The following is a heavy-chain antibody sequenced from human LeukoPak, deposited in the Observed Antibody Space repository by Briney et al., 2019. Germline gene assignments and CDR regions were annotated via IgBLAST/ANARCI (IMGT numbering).Heavy chain of an antibody. D-gene: IGHD6-19*01. Sequence: MPSETLSLTCAVYGGSFSGYYWSWIRQPPGKGLEWIGEINHSGSTNYNPSLKSRVTISVDTSKNHISLKLSSVTAADTAVYYCARRRQWPPGVDYWGQGILVTVSS. CDR1: GGSFSGYY. CDR2: INHSGST. CDR3: ARRRQWPPGVDY. J-gene: IGHJ4*02. V-gene: IGHV4-34*01.